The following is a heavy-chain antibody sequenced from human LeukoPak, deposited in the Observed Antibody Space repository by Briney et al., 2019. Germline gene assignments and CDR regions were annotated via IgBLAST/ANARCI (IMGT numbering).Heavy chain of an antibody. CDR3: ANGQATVTTYFDY. D-gene: IGHD4-17*01. CDR1: GFTFSSYA. J-gene: IGHJ4*02. Sequence: GGSLRLSCAASGFTFSSYAMSWVRQAPGKGLEWVSAISDSGGSTYYADSVKGRFTISRDNSKNTLYLQMNSLRAEDTAVYYCANGQATVTTYFDYWGQGTLVTVSS. CDR2: ISDSGGST. V-gene: IGHV3-23*01.